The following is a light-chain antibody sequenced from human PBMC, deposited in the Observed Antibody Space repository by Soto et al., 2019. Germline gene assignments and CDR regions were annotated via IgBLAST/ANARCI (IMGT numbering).Light chain of an antibody. CDR1: RSNIGATSD. CDR2: GNT. V-gene: IGLV1-40*01. CDR3: QSYDSSLSGYV. Sequence: QSVLTQPPSVSGAPGQRVTVSCTGSRSNIGATSDVHWYQQLPGPAPKLLIYGNTNRPSGVPDRFSASKSGTSASLAITGLQAADEADYYCQSYDSSLSGYVFGTGTKLTVL. J-gene: IGLJ1*01.